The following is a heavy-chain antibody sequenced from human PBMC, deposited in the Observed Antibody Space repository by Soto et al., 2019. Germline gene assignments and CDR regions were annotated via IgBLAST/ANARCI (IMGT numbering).Heavy chain of an antibody. CDR3: ARLVYDSSGYRPG. D-gene: IGHD3-22*01. J-gene: IGHJ4*02. V-gene: IGHV4-39*01. Sequence: SETLSLTCTVSGRSISSSSYYWGWIRQPPGKRLERIGSIYYSGSTYYNPSLKSRVTISVHTSKNQFSLKLSSVTSEDSALYYCARLVYDSSGYRPGWGQGILVS. CDR1: GRSISSSSYY. CDR2: IYYSGST.